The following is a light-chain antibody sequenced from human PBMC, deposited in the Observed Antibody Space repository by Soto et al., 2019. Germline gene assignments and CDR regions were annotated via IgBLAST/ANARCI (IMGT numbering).Light chain of an antibody. Sequence: EIVLTQSPATLSLSPGERATFSCRASQSVSSYLAWFQQKPGQAPRLLIYDASHRATGIAARFSGSGSQTDFTLTISSLEPEDFAVYYCQQHSNWPPSITFGQGTRLEMK. CDR3: QQHSNWPPSIT. V-gene: IGKV3-11*01. CDR1: QSVSSY. J-gene: IGKJ5*01. CDR2: DAS.